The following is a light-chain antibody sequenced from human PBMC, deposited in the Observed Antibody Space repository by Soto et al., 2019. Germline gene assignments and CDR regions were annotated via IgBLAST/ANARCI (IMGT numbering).Light chain of an antibody. CDR1: QSFSNY. CDR2: SAT. J-gene: IGKJ1*01. Sequence: DIQMTQSPSSVSAYVGDRITITCRTSQSFSNYLTWYQHKPGKAPKLLIYSATVLQSGVPSRFSGSGSGTDFTLTISRLQPEDSATYYCQQTYTIPWTFGQGTRVEIK. CDR3: QQTYTIPWT. V-gene: IGKV1-39*01.